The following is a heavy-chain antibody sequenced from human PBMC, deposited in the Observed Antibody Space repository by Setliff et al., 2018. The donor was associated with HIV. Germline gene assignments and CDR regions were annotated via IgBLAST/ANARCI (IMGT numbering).Heavy chain of an antibody. V-gene: IGHV4-61*09. Sequence: SETLSLTCTVSGDSITSGTYYWSWIRQPAGMRLEWIGHISTSGTTNHNPSLKSRVTISADTSKNQFSLKLTSVTATDTAVYYCARDRRDDYYLTAYFDSLGQGTLVTVSS. D-gene: IGHD1-26*01. CDR3: ARDRRDDYYLTAYFDS. CDR2: ISTSGTT. J-gene: IGHJ4*02. CDR1: GDSITSGTYY.